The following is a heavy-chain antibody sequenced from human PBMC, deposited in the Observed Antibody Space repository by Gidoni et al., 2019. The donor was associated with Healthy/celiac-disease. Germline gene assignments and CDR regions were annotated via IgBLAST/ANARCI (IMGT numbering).Heavy chain of an antibody. J-gene: IGHJ4*02. D-gene: IGHD2-21*01. CDR3: ARARGAYCGGDCYPGGFDY. Sequence: VQLVQSGAEVKKPGSSVTVSCKASGGTFSSYAKSWVRQAPGQGLEWMGGIIPIFGTANYAQKFQGRVTITADESTRTAYMELSSLRSEYTAVYYCARARGAYCGGDCYPGGFDYWGQGTLVTVSS. V-gene: IGHV1-69*01. CDR1: GGTFSSYA. CDR2: IIPIFGTA.